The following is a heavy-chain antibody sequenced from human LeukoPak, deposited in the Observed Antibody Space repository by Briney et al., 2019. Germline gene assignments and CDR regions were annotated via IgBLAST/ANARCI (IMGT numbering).Heavy chain of an antibody. CDR1: GYTFTKYA. Sequence: ASVTVSCRASGYTFTKYAINWMRQATGQGLECMGWINTKTGTPTYARDSIGRFVFSLDTSVSTAYLQISNLKAEDTAVYYCVTDYGGYSPDHHQYWGQGTLVTVST. J-gene: IGHJ1*01. D-gene: IGHD4-17*01. V-gene: IGHV7-4-1*02. CDR3: VTDYGGYSPDHHQY. CDR2: INTKTGTP.